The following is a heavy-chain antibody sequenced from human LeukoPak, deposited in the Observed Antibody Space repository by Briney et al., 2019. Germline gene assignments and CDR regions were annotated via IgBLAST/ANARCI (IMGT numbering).Heavy chain of an antibody. V-gene: IGHV4-34*01. CDR2: INHSGST. J-gene: IGHJ2*01. CDR3: ASTGLGYWYFDL. Sequence: SETLSLTCAVYGGSFSGYYWSWIRQPPGKGLEWIGEINHSGSTNYNPSLKSRVTISVDTSKNQFSLKLSSVTAADTAVYYCASTGLGYWYFDLWGRGTLVTVSS. D-gene: IGHD1-26*01. CDR1: GGSFSGYY.